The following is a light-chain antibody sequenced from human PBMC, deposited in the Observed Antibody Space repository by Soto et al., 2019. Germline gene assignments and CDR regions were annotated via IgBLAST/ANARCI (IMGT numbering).Light chain of an antibody. CDR3: QLYNNFPYT. CDR1: RSITTW. Sequence: DIQMTQSPSTLSAFVGDRVTITCRASRSITTWLAWYQQKPGKAPNLLISKASNLESGVPSRFSGTGSGTEFTLTISSLQPDDFATYYCQLYNNFPYTFGQGTKLEIK. CDR2: KAS. J-gene: IGKJ2*01. V-gene: IGKV1-5*03.